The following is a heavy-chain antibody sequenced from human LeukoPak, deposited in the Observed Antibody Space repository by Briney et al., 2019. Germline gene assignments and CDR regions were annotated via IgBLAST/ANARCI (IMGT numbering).Heavy chain of an antibody. V-gene: IGHV1-2*02. J-gene: IGHJ4*02. CDR3: ARQGALVKGTDY. Sequence: ASVKVSCKASGYTFTGYYMHWGRQAPGQGLEWMGWINPNSGVTNYSQKFQGRVTMTRDTSISTVYMELSRLRSDDTAVYYCARQGALVKGTDYWGQGTLVTVSS. D-gene: IGHD6-13*01. CDR2: INPNSGVT. CDR1: GYTFTGYY.